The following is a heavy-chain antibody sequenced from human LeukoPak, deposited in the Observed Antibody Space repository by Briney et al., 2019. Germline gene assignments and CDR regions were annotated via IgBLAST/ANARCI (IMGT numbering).Heavy chain of an antibody. D-gene: IGHD6-13*01. V-gene: IGHV3-21*01. CDR1: GFTFSSYS. CDR2: ISSSSSYI. J-gene: IGHJ4*02. CDR3: ATGLYSSSWYYFDY. Sequence: GGSLRLSCAASGFTFSSYSMNWVRQAPGKGLEWVSSISSSSSYIYYADSVKGRFTISRDNAKNTLYLQMNSLRAEDTAVYYCATGLYSSSWYYFDYWGQGTLVTVSS.